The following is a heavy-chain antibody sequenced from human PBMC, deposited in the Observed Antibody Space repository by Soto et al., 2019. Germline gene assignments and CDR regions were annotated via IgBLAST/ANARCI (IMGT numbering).Heavy chain of an antibody. CDR2: INSDGSST. CDR1: GFTFSSYW. Sequence: GPLRLTCAAPGFTFSSYWMHWVRQAPGKGLVWVSRINSDGSSTSYADSVKGRFTISRDNAKNTLYLQMNSLRAEDTAVYYCARDPTPIYGGNSGFDYWGQGTPVTVYS. V-gene: IGHV3-74*01. D-gene: IGHD2-21*02. J-gene: IGHJ4*02. CDR3: ARDPTPIYGGNSGFDY.